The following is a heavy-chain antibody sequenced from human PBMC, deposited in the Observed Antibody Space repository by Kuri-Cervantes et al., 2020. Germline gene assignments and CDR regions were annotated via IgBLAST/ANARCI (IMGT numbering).Heavy chain of an antibody. J-gene: IGHJ5*02. Sequence: GESLKISCAASGFTFSSYWMSWVRQAPGKGLEWVANIKQDGSEKYYVDSVKGRFTISRDNSKNTLYLQMNSLRAEDTAVYYCAKGEYGSYSAWGQGTLVTVSS. V-gene: IGHV3-7*01. CDR3: AKGEYGSYSA. D-gene: IGHD1-26*01. CDR2: IKQDGSEK. CDR1: GFTFSSYW.